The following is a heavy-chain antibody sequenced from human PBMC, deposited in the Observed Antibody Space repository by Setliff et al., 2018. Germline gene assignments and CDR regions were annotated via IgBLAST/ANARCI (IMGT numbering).Heavy chain of an antibody. J-gene: IGHJ5*02. CDR2: INWDGRTK. CDR3: AWFWDYQNPYDT. Sequence: LRLSCAASGFTFDKHGMNWVRQAPGKGLEWVSTINWDGRTKGYADSVKGRFTISRDNARNYLYLQMNNLRAEDTSFYHCAWFWDYQNPYDTWGQGTLVTVSS. V-gene: IGHV3-20*01. CDR1: GFTFDKHG. D-gene: IGHD3-10*01.